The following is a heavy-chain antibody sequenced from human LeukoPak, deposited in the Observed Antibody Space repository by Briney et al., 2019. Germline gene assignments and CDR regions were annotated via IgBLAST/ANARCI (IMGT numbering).Heavy chain of an antibody. CDR3: ARRGLAFDY. J-gene: IGHJ4*02. D-gene: IGHD3/OR15-3a*01. V-gene: IGHV3-48*03. CDR1: GFIFCNYE. Sequence: GGSLRLSCAASGFIFCNYEINWVRQAPGKGLEGVSFISSSGRTINYADSVKGRFTISRDNTKNSLYLQMNSLRAEDTAVYYCARRGLAFDYWGQGTLVTVSS. CDR2: ISSSGRTI.